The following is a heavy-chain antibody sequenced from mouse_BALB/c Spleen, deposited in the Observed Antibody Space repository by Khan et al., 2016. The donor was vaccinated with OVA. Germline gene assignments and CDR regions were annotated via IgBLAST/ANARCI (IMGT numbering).Heavy chain of an antibody. CDR2: ISTYSGNT. V-gene: IGHV1S137*01. Sequence: QVQLKQSGPELVRPGVSVKISCKGSGYTFTDYAMYWVKQSHAKSLEWIGLISTYSGNTNYNQKFKGKATMTVDKSSSTAYMELARLTSEVFAIYYCARPAYDGYYDYWGQGTALTVSS. J-gene: IGHJ2*01. CDR1: GYTFTDYA. CDR3: ARPAYDGYYDY. D-gene: IGHD2-3*01.